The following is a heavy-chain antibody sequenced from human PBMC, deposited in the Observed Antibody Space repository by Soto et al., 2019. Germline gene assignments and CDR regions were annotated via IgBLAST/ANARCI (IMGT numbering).Heavy chain of an antibody. J-gene: IGHJ6*03. CDR1: GFTFSSYW. CDR3: ARDGLWLVRWEVYYYYYYMDV. Sequence: EVQLVESGGGLVQPGGSLRLSCAASGFTFSSYWMSWVRQAPGKGLEWVANIKQDGSEKYYVDSVKGRFTTSRDNAKNSLYLQMNILRAEATAVYYCARDGLWLVRWEVYYYYYYMDVWGKGTTVTVAS. D-gene: IGHD3-10*01. V-gene: IGHV3-7*01. CDR2: IKQDGSEK.